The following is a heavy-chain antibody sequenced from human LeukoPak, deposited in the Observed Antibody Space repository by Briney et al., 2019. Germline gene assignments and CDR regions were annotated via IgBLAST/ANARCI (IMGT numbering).Heavy chain of an antibody. CDR3: VGGFY. CDR1: GFTFSRYA. Sequence: GGSLRLSCSASGFTFSRYAMLWVRQAPGKGQEYVSAISTSGGSTYYADSVKGRFTISRDNSKNTLYLQMSSLRDEDTAVYYCVGGFYWGQGTLVTVSS. J-gene: IGHJ4*02. CDR2: ISTSGGST. D-gene: IGHD3-16*01. V-gene: IGHV3-64D*06.